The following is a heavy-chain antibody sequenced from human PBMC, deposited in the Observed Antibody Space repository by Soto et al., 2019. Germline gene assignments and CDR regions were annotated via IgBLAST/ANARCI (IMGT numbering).Heavy chain of an antibody. CDR3: AKDKGPRNCSTRNCFWVALGMDV. CDR2: ISWNSDTI. V-gene: IGHV3-9*01. D-gene: IGHD2-2*01. Sequence: EVQLVESGGGLVQPGRSLTLSCAASGFTFDDYAMHWVRQAPGKGLEWVSGISWNSDTIGYADSVRGRFTISRDNAENSLSLQMNRLGAEDTALYYCAKDKGPRNCSTRNCFWVALGMDVWGQGTTVTVSS. J-gene: IGHJ6*02. CDR1: GFTFDDYA.